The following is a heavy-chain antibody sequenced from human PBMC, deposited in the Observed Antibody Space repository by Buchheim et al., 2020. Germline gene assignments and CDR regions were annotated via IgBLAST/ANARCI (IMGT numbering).Heavy chain of an antibody. Sequence: QVQLVQSGAEVKKPGASVKVSCRASGYTFTSYAISWVRQATGQGLECMGWISVYNGKTKYAQRVQGRVAMTADTSTNTAYMKLGSLRSGDTAVYYCARAPLPAVVVTAVNDYWGQGTL. V-gene: IGHV1-18*01. CDR2: ISVYNGKT. CDR3: ARAPLPAVVVTAVNDY. CDR1: GYTFTSYA. J-gene: IGHJ4*02. D-gene: IGHD2-15*01.